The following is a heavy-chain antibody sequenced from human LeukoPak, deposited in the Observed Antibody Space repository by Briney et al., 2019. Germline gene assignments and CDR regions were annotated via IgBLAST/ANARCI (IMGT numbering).Heavy chain of an antibody. CDR1: GGSISSYY. Sequence: SETLSLTCTVSGGSISSYYWSWIRQPPGKGPEWIGYMYYSGAINYNPSLESRVTISVDTSKNQFSLKLSSVTAADTAMYYCARAWATDYFDYWGQGTLVTVSS. CDR2: MYYSGAI. CDR3: ARAWATDYFDY. V-gene: IGHV4-59*01. J-gene: IGHJ4*02.